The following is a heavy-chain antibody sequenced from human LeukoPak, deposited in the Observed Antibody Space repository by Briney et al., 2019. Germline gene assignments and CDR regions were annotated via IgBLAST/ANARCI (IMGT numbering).Heavy chain of an antibody. D-gene: IGHD3-16*01. CDR1: GFTFSTYW. V-gene: IGHV3-7*01. CDR2: IKQDGSAK. CDR3: VRGWADTVMSRMDS. J-gene: IGHJ4*02. Sequence: GGSLRLSCAASGFTFSTYWMNWVRQAPGKGLEWVANIKQDGSAKFYADSVKGRFTISRDNAKTSLYLQMNSLRAEDTAVSYCVRGWADTVMSRMDSWGQGTLVTVSS.